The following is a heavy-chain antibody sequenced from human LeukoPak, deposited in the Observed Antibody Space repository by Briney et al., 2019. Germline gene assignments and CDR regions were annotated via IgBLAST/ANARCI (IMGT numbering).Heavy chain of an antibody. Sequence: GGSLRLSCAASGLTITSYAMIWVRQAPGKGLEWVSLISGSGGSTNYADSVKGRFTISRDNSKNTLYLQMNSLRAEDTAVYFCAKVRNPNSSGGTDWFDPWGQGALVTVSS. CDR3: AKVRNPNSSGGTDWFDP. J-gene: IGHJ5*02. CDR1: GLTITSYA. D-gene: IGHD6-19*01. V-gene: IGHV3-23*01. CDR2: ISGSGGST.